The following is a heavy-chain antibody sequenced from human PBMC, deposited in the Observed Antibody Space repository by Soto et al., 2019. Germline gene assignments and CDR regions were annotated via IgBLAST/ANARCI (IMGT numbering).Heavy chain of an antibody. CDR1: GGSFSTYT. Sequence: QLQLVQSGAEVKKPGSSVKVSCKASGGSFSTYTITWVRQAPGQGREWMGRIIPILGIRDYAQKFQASVTITADKSTSTAYMELSSLTSEDTAVYYCARDVGDLGQGTLVTVSS. V-gene: IGHV1-69*08. CDR3: ARDVGD. CDR2: IIPILGIR. D-gene: IGHD1-26*01. J-gene: IGHJ4*02.